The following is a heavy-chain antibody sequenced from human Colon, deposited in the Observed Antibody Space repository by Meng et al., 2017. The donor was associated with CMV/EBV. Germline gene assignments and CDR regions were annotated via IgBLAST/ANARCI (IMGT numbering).Heavy chain of an antibody. V-gene: IGHV7-4-1*02. Sequence: SGYKFTSYAINWVRHAPGQGLEWLGWFNTNTGNPTYAQGFTGRFVFSLDTSVSTAYLQISDLKADDTAVYYCARGPQQLAGLFDYWGQGTLVTVSS. CDR3: ARGPQQLAGLFDY. CDR2: FNTNTGNP. J-gene: IGHJ4*02. CDR1: GYKFTSYA. D-gene: IGHD6-13*01.